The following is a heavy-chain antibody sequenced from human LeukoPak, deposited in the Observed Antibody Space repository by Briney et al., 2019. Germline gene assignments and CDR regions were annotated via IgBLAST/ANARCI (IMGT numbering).Heavy chain of an antibody. CDR3: ARDGVRSLFDY. J-gene: IGHJ4*02. Sequence: PGGSLRLSCAASGFTVSSNYMSWVRQAPGKGLEWVSVIYSGGSTYYADSVKGRFTISRDNSKNTLYLQMNSLRAEDTAVYYCARDGVRSLFDYWGQGTLVTVSS. CDR2: IYSGGST. V-gene: IGHV3-53*01. D-gene: IGHD3-16*01. CDR1: GFTVSSNY.